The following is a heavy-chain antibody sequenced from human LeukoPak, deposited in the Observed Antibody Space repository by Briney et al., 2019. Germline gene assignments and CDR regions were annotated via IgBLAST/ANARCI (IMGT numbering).Heavy chain of an antibody. Sequence: SETLSLTCTVSGGSISSGGYYWRWSRQPPGKGLEWIVYIYHSGSTYYNRALKSRVTISVDRAKNQLSLKLSAWTGADTAVYYCARDRGIVGAFNPAFHYPGQGTLVTVS. CDR1: GGSISSGGYY. CDR3: ARDRGIVGAFNPAFHY. V-gene: IGHV4-30-2*01. J-gene: IGHJ4*02. D-gene: IGHD1-26*01. CDR2: IYHSGST.